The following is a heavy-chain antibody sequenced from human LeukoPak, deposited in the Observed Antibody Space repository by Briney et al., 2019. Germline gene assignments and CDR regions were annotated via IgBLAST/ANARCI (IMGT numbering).Heavy chain of an antibody. CDR2: ISWKSDPI. J-gene: IGHJ4*02. CDR1: GFSFEVYA. Sequence: PGGSLRPSCAPSGFSFEVYATHWVRQPPGKGLEWVAGISWKSDPIYGASVKGRFTISRDNAKNSLYLQMTSLRVEDTAFYYCVKDMSVAALTWELDYWGQGALVTVSS. V-gene: IGHV3-9*01. CDR3: VKDMSVAALTWELDY. D-gene: IGHD6-19*01.